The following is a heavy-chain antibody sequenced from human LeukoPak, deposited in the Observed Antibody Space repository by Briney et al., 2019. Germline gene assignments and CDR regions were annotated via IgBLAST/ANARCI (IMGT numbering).Heavy chain of an antibody. J-gene: IGHJ3*02. CDR3: AGIPIFGVLSPHDAFDI. Sequence: SETLSLTCTVSGGSISSGSYYWSWVRQPAGKGLEWIGRIYTSGSTSYNPSLKSRVTISVDTSKNQFSLKLSSVTAADTAVYYCAGIPIFGVLSPHDAFDIWGQGTMVTVSS. CDR1: GGSISSGSYY. D-gene: IGHD3-3*01. CDR2: IYTSGST. V-gene: IGHV4-61*02.